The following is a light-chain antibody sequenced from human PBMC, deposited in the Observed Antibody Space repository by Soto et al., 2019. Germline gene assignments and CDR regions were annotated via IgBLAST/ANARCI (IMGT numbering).Light chain of an antibody. J-gene: IGLJ1*01. V-gene: IGLV2-14*01. Sequence: QSVLTQPASVSASPGQSITISCTGTSSDVGTYDDVSWYRQHPGKAPRLLIYEVTNRPSGVSNRFSGSKSGDTASLTISGLQAEDEADYYCCSYAGSYTYVFGTGTKLTVL. CDR2: EVT. CDR1: SSDVGTYDD. CDR3: CSYAGSYTYV.